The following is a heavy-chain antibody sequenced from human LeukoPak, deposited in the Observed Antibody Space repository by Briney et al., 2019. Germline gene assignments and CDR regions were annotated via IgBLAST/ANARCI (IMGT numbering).Heavy chain of an antibody. CDR3: ARDLYSSRTNDAFVI. Sequence: SETLSLTCSVSDDSITMYYWTWIRQPPGKGLEWIGYVDHTGSTNFNPSLNGRVTMSVDTSKNQFSLKLSSVTAADTAVYYCARDLYSSRTNDAFVIWGQGTMVTVSS. CDR2: VDHTGST. D-gene: IGHD6-13*01. V-gene: IGHV4-59*12. J-gene: IGHJ3*02. CDR1: DDSITMYY.